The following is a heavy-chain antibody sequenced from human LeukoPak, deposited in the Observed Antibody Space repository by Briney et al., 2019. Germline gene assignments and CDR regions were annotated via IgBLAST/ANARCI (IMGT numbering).Heavy chain of an antibody. D-gene: IGHD6-19*01. CDR2: IYYSGST. Sequence: SQTLSLTCTVSGGSISSGGYYWSWIRQHPGKGLEWIGYIYYSGSTNYNPSLKSRVTISVDTSKNQFSLKLSSVTAADTAVYYCARIPYSSGWYGAGGVHYYFDYWGQGTLVTVSS. J-gene: IGHJ4*02. CDR3: ARIPYSSGWYGAGGVHYYFDY. CDR1: GGSISSGGYY. V-gene: IGHV4-61*08.